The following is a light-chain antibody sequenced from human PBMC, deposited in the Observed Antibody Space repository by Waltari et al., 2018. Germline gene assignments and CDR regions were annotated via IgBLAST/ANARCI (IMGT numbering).Light chain of an antibody. CDR1: QRVSSN. Sequence: EIVMTLSPATLSVSPGERATLSCRASQRVSSNLAWYQQKPGQAPRLLIYGASTRAPGIPARFSGSGSGTEFSLTISSLQSEDFAVYYCQQYHDWPETFGQGTKVEI. CDR2: GAS. J-gene: IGKJ1*01. CDR3: QQYHDWPET. V-gene: IGKV3-15*01.